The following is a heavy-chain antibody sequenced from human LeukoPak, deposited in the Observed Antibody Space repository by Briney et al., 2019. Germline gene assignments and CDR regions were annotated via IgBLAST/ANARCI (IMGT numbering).Heavy chain of an antibody. Sequence: GGSLRLSCAASGFTFRNYAMHWVRQAPGKGLEWVAVMSYDGSYTYSAVSVKGRFTTSRDNSKNTLYLQMSSLEFEDTAVYYCARDRDSTSTSYYYMDVWGKGTTVAVSS. D-gene: IGHD2-2*01. CDR1: GFTFRNYA. CDR3: ARDRDSTSTSYYYMDV. J-gene: IGHJ6*03. CDR2: MSYDGSYT. V-gene: IGHV3-30*15.